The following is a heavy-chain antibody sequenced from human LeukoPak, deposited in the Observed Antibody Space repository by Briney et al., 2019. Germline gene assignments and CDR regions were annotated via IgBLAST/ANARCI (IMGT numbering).Heavy chain of an antibody. Sequence: GGSLRLSSAASGFTFCDNAMIWVPHGQGKGLEWVADIIASGASPYYAGSVKGRFNISRDNSKNTLYVQMNSLRADDTAVYYCAKDHGWELDGSGEYYFYYFMDVWGKGTTVTISS. D-gene: IGHD1-26*01. J-gene: IGHJ6*03. CDR1: GFTFCDNA. V-gene: IGHV3-23*01. CDR2: IIASGASP. CDR3: AKDHGWELDGSGEYYFYYFMDV.